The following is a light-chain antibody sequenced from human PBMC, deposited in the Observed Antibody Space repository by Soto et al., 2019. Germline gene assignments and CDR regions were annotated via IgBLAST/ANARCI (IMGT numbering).Light chain of an antibody. CDR3: QQYNSWLWT. Sequence: VLSQSPVTLSVSPGERVTLSCRASQRLSSNLAWYQQRPGQAPRLLIYGASIRATGIPARFSGSGSGTEFTLIISSLQSEDSAVYYCQQYNSWLWTFGQGSMVDVK. V-gene: IGKV3-15*01. CDR2: GAS. CDR1: QRLSSN. J-gene: IGKJ1*01.